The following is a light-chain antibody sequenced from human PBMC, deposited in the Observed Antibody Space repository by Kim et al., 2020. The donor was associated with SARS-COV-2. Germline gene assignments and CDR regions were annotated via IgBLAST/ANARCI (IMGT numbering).Light chain of an antibody. CDR3: TSYTRSDTWV. CDR2: DVS. CDR1: SSDVGAYNL. J-gene: IGLJ3*02. Sequence: GQSVTISCTGTSSDVGAYNLVSWYQQHPGKAPKFMIHDVSQRPSGVSNRFSGSKSGNTASLTISGLQAEDEADYYCTSYTRSDTWVFGGETQLTVL. V-gene: IGLV2-14*03.